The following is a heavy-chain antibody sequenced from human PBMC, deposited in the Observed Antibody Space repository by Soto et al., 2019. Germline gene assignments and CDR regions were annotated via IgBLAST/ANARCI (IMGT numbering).Heavy chain of an antibody. D-gene: IGHD2-15*01. CDR1: GFTFSSYG. Sequence: GGSLRLSCAASGFTFSSYGMHWVRQAPGKGLEWVAGIRDDGSNKYYADSVKGRFTISRDNSKNTLYRQMNSLRAEDTAGDYCAKDAWGSGGPFDYWGQGTLVTVSS. CDR3: AKDAWGSGGPFDY. CDR2: IRDDGSNK. V-gene: IGHV3-30*18. J-gene: IGHJ4*02.